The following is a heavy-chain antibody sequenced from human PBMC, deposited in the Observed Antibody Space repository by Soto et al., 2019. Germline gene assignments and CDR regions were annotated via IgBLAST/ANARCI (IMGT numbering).Heavy chain of an antibody. J-gene: IGHJ4*02. CDR2: MNGGNGNT. V-gene: IGHV1-3*01. CDR1: GYTFTTHT. Sequence: QVQLVQSGAEVKRPGASVKVFCKASGYTFTTHTMHWVRQAPGQGLEWMGWMNGGNGNTKYLQKFQGRVTFTRDTFASTAYMELSSLRSEDTAVYYCTRLETDYWGQGTLVTVSS. CDR3: TRLETDY.